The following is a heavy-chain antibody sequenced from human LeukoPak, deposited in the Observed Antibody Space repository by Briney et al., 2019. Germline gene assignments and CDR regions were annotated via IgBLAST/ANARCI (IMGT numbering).Heavy chain of an antibody. J-gene: IGHJ4*02. CDR1: GGSISSYY. Sequence: PSETLSLTCTVSGGSISSYYWSWIRQPPGKGLEWIGYIYYSGSTNYNPSLKSRVTISVDTSKNQFSLKLSSVTAADTAVYYCAGAFRAAAAAHFDYWCQGTLVTVSS. CDR2: IYYSGST. D-gene: IGHD6-13*01. CDR3: AGAFRAAAAAHFDY. V-gene: IGHV4-59*01.